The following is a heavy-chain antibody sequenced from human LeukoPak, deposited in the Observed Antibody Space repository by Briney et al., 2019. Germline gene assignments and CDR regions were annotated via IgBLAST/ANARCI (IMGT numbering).Heavy chain of an antibody. J-gene: IGHJ5*02. Sequence: ASVTVSCKASGYTFTSYGISWVRQAPGQGLEWMGIINPSGGSTTYAQKFQGRVTMTRDMSTRTLYMELSSLRSEHTAFYYCARVGDYSPRGWFDPWGQGTLVTVSS. D-gene: IGHD4-11*01. CDR3: ARVGDYSPRGWFDP. CDR1: GYTFTSYG. CDR2: INPSGGST. V-gene: IGHV1-46*01.